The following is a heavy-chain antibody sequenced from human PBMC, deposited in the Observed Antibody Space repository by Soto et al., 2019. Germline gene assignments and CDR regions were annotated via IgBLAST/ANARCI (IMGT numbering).Heavy chain of an antibody. D-gene: IGHD1-26*01. Sequence: QVQLVQSGAEVKKPGSSVKVSCKASGGTFSSYAISWVRQAPGQGLEWMGGIIPIFGTADYAQKFQGRVTRTATESTSTAYMELSSLRPEDTAVYYCASHSGSSPEGRYYYGMDVWGQGTTVTVSS. CDR3: ASHSGSSPEGRYYYGMDV. J-gene: IGHJ6*02. CDR2: IIPIFGTA. CDR1: GGTFSSYA. V-gene: IGHV1-69*12.